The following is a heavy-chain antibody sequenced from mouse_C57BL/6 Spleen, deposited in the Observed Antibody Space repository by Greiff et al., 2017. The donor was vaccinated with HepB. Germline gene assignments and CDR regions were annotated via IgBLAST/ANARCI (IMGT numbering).Heavy chain of an antibody. CDR1: GYAFSSSW. D-gene: IGHD2-4*01. J-gene: IGHJ4*01. V-gene: IGHV1-82*01. CDR3: ARSFYYDYDGAMDY. Sequence: VQLQQSGPELVKPGASVKISCKASGYAFSSSWMNWVKQRPGKGLEWIGRIYPGDGDTNYNGKFKGKATLTADKSSSTAYMQLSSLTSEDSAVDFCARSFYYDYDGAMDYWGQGTSVTVSS. CDR2: IYPGDGDT.